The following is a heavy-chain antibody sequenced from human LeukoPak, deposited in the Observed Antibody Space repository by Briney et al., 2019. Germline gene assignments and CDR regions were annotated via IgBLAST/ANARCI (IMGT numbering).Heavy chain of an antibody. Sequence: PGGSLRLSCAASGFTFSNYEMNWVRQAPGKGLEWVSYISSSGITIRYADSVKDRFTISRDNAKSPLYLQMNSLRAEDTAVYYCATMRGNYASFFDYWGQGTLVTVSS. D-gene: IGHD1-26*01. CDR2: ISSSGITI. V-gene: IGHV3-48*03. CDR3: ATMRGNYASFFDY. J-gene: IGHJ4*02. CDR1: GFTFSNYE.